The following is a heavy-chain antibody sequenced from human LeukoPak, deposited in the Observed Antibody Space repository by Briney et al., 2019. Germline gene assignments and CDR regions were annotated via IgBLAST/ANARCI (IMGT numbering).Heavy chain of an antibody. V-gene: IGHV3-23*01. CDR1: GCTFSDYA. CDR2: ISGSGDKT. D-gene: IGHD2-15*01. J-gene: IGHJ6*03. Sequence: GGSLRLSCAASGCTFSDYAMSWVRQAPGGGLEGVAAISGSGDKTFHADSVKGRFTTSRDTSKNTLSLQMSSLRVEDSAVYFCAKDTSAWWYHRAYMNVWGTGTTVTVSS. CDR3: AKDTSAWWYHRAYMNV.